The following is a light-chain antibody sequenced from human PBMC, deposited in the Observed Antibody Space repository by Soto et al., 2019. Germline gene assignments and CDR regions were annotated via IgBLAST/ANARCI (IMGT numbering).Light chain of an antibody. CDR2: EVT. CDR1: SSDVGGYNA. Sequence: QSVLSQPASVSGSPGQTITISCTGTSSDVGGYNAVSWCQHHPGKAPKLIIYEVTHRPSGVSDRFSASKSGNTASLTISGLQAEDEADYYCNSFRVSHLYVFGTGTQLTVL. CDR3: NSFRVSHLYV. V-gene: IGLV2-14*01. J-gene: IGLJ1*01.